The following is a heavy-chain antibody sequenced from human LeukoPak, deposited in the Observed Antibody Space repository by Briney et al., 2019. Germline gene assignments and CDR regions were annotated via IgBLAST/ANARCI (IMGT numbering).Heavy chain of an antibody. V-gene: IGHV1-3*01. D-gene: IGHD6-13*01. Sequence: EASVKVSCKASGYTFTSYAMHWVRQAPGQRLEWMGWINAGNGNTKYPQKFQGRVTITRDTSASTAYMELSSLRSEDTAVYYCAREIAAAAFDYWGQGTLVTVSS. CDR2: INAGNGNT. CDR3: AREIAAAAFDY. J-gene: IGHJ4*02. CDR1: GYTFTSYA.